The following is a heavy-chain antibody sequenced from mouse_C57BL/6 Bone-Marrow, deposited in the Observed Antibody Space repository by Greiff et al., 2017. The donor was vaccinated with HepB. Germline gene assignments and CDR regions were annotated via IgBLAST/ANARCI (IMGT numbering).Heavy chain of an antibody. CDR1: GYTFTSYG. CDR2: IYPRSGNT. Sequence: QVQLKESGAELARPGASVKLSCKASGYTFTSYGISWVKQRTGQGLEWIGEIYPRSGNTYYNEKFKGKATLTADKSSSTAYMELRSLTSEDSAVYFCARWDHYYGSSYFDYWGQGTTLTVSS. J-gene: IGHJ2*01. D-gene: IGHD1-1*01. CDR3: ARWDHYYGSSYFDY. V-gene: IGHV1-81*01.